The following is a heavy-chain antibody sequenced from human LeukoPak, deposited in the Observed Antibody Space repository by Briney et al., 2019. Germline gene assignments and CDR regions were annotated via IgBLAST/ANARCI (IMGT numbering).Heavy chain of an antibody. CDR1: GYTLTGYY. V-gene: IGHV1-2*02. D-gene: IGHD2-2*01. CDR3: ARGYCSSTSCPYFQH. CDR2: INPNSGGT. Sequence: EASVTVSCKASGYTLTGYYMHWVRQAPGQGLEWMGWINPNSGGTNYAQKFQGRVTMTRDTSISTAYMELSRLRSDDTAVYYCARGYCSSTSCPYFQHWGQGTLVTVSS. J-gene: IGHJ1*01.